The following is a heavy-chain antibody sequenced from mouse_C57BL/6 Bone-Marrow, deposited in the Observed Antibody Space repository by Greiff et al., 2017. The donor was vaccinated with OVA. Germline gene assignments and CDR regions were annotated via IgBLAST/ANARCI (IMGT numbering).Heavy chain of an antibody. V-gene: IGHV1-55*01. Sequence: VQLQQPGAALVKPGASVKMSCKASGYTFTSYWINWVKQRPGQGLEWIGNLYPGSGSTNYNEKLKSKATMTVDTSYSHAYMQLSSLTSEDSAVYYCARGIAYWGQGTLVTVSA. J-gene: IGHJ3*01. CDR2: LYPGSGST. CDR3: ARGIAY. CDR1: GYTFTSYW.